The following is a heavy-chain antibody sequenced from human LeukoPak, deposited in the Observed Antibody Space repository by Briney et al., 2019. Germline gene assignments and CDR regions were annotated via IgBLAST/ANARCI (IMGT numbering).Heavy chain of an antibody. CDR1: GYTFTSYG. Sequence: GASVKVSCKASGYTFTSYGISWVRQAPGQGLEWMGWISAYNGNTNYAQKLQGRVTVTTDTSTSTAYMELRSLRSDDTAVYYCASRLHYYYDSSGLDAFDIWDQGTMVTVSS. J-gene: IGHJ3*02. CDR2: ISAYNGNT. V-gene: IGHV1-18*01. CDR3: ASRLHYYYDSSGLDAFDI. D-gene: IGHD3-22*01.